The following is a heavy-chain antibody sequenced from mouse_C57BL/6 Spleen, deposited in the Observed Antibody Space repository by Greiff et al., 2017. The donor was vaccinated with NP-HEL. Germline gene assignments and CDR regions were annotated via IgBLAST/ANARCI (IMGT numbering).Heavy chain of an antibody. CDR1: GYTFTSYW. CDR2: IYPGSGST. V-gene: IGHV1-55*01. CDR3: ARSGEGNYPFAY. J-gene: IGHJ3*01. D-gene: IGHD2-1*01. Sequence: QVQLQQPGAELVKPGASVKMSCKASGYTFTSYWITWVKQRPGQGLEWIGDIYPGSGSTNYNEKFKSKATLTVDTSSSTAYMQLSSLTSEDSAVYYCARSGEGNYPFAYWGQGTLVTVSA.